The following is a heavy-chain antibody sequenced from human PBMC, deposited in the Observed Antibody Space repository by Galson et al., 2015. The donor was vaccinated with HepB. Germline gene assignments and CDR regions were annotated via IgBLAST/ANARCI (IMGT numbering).Heavy chain of an antibody. CDR3: ARWAPYCGGDCYSSYYYYYMDV. D-gene: IGHD2-21*01. CDR2: ISYDGSNK. CDR1: GFTFSSYA. V-gene: IGHV3-30-3*01. Sequence: SLRLSCAASGFTFSSYAMHWVRQAPGKGLEWVAVISYDGSNKYYADSVKGRFTISRDNSKNTLYLQMNSLRAEDTAVYYCARWAPYCGGDCYSSYYYYYMDVWGKGTTVTVSS. J-gene: IGHJ6*03.